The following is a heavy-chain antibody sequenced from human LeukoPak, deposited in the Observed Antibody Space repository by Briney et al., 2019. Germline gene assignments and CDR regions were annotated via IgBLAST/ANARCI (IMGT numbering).Heavy chain of an antibody. CDR2: IYYNGNT. Sequence: SETLSLTCTVSGGSNSNYYCSWIRQPPGKGLEWIGYIYYNGNTNYNPSLKSRVTISVDTSKNQFSLKLSSVTAADTAVYYYARHQSEDGNNPRPLADLGQRTFVTVSS. CDR1: GGSNSNYY. J-gene: IGHJ4*02. CDR3: ARHQSEDGNNPRPLAD. D-gene: IGHD5-24*01. V-gene: IGHV4-59*08.